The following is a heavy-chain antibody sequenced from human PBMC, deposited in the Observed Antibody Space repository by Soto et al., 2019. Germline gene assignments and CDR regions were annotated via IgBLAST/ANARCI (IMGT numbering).Heavy chain of an antibody. Sequence: QVQLQQWGAGLLKPSETLSLTCAVYGGSFSGYYWSWIRQPPGKGLEWIGEINHSGSTNYNPSLKSRATISVDTSKNQFSLKLSSVTAADTAVYYCARGNLADATSPNKLDTVTTRLPPTFFDYWGQGTLVTVSS. V-gene: IGHV4-34*01. CDR2: INHSGST. CDR3: ARGNLADATSPNKLDTVTTRLPPTFFDY. J-gene: IGHJ4*02. D-gene: IGHD4-17*01. CDR1: GGSFSGYY.